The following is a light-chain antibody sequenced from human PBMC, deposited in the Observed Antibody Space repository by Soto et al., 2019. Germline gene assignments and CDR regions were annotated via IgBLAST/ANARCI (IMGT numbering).Light chain of an antibody. CDR3: STYTSTRTPRV. J-gene: IGLJ1*01. V-gene: IGLV2-14*01. CDR2: DVS. Sequence: HSVLTQPASVSGSPGQAITIACTGTSRDFGGYNYVSWYQQHPGKAPKLMIYDVSNRPSGGSNRFSGSKSGNTASLTISGLQAEDESDYSCSTYTSTRTPRVSGPGTKLPVL. CDR1: SRDFGGYNY.